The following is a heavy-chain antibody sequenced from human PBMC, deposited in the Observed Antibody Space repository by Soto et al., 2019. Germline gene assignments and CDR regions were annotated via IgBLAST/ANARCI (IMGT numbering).Heavy chain of an antibody. CDR1: GFTFSSYS. CDR3: ARESRFLEWLSLNWFDP. D-gene: IGHD3-3*01. J-gene: IGHJ5*02. CDR2: ISSSSSTI. Sequence: GGSLRHSCAASGFTFSSYSMNWVRQAPGKGLDWVSYISSSSSTIYYADSVKGRFTISRDNAKNSLYLQMNSLRDEDTAVYYCARESRFLEWLSLNWFDPWGQGTLVTVSS. V-gene: IGHV3-48*02.